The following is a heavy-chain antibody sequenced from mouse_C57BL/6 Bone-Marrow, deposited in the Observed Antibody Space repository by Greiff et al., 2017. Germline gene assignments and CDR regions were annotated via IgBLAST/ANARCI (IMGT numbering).Heavy chain of an antibody. Sequence: QVQLQQPGAELVKPGASVKLSCKASGYTFTNYWMPWVKQRPGQGLEWIGMMHPNGGSPDYNEKFKSEATLSVDKSSRTAYMELSSLTSEDSAVYYWARSYDYDGYTLDYWGQGTSVTVSS. CDR2: MHPNGGSP. CDR3: ARSYDYDGYTLDY. D-gene: IGHD2-4*01. V-gene: IGHV1-64*01. CDR1: GYTFTNYW. J-gene: IGHJ4*01.